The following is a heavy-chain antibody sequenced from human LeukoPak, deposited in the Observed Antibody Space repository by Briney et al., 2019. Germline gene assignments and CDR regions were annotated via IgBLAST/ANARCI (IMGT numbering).Heavy chain of an antibody. Sequence: ASVKVSCKASGYTFTSYGISWVRQAPGQGLAWMGWISAYNGNTNYAQKLQGRVTMTTDTSTSTAYMELRSLRSDDTAVYYCARDQGITFGGVTRLFDYWGQGTLVTVSS. V-gene: IGHV1-18*01. CDR3: ARDQGITFGGVTRLFDY. CDR2: ISAYNGNT. J-gene: IGHJ4*02. D-gene: IGHD3-16*01. CDR1: GYTFTSYG.